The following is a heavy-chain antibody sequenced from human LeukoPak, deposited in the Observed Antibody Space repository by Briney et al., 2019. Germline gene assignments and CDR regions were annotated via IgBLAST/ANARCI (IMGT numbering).Heavy chain of an antibody. V-gene: IGHV4-31*03. J-gene: IGHJ4*02. D-gene: IGHD3-22*01. CDR1: GASISSGGYY. CDR3: VRWVYYYDSTGQYDY. Sequence: PSETLSLTCTVSGASISSGGYYWSWIRQHPGKGLEWIGYISYSGSTYYNPSLKSRVTISVDTSKNQFSLKLSSVTAADTAVYYCVRWVYYYDSTGQYDYWGQGTLVTVSS. CDR2: ISYSGST.